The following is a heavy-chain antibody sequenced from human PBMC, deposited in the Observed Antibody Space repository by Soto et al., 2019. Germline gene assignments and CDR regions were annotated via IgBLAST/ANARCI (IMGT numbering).Heavy chain of an antibody. D-gene: IGHD3-3*01. V-gene: IGHV3-30*18. Sequence: PGGSLRLSWATSGFTFSHYDKHWVRQAPGKGLEWVAVVSNDGRDKYYADSVKGRFTISRDNSNNALHLQMDSLRVEDTAVYYCAQDFDDFWSGYYQPPWFDPRGQGTLVTVSS. CDR1: GFTFSHYD. CDR2: VSNDGRDK. J-gene: IGHJ5*02. CDR3: AQDFDDFWSGYYQPPWFDP.